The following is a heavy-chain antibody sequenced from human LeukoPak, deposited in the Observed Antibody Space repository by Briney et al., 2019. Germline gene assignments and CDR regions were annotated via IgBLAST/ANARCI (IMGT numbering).Heavy chain of an antibody. CDR2: ISSSGGTI. Sequence: GGSLRLSCAASGFTFGSYEMSWVRQAPGKGLEWVSYISSSGGTIYYADSVKGRFTISRDNAKNSLYLQMNSLRAEDTAVYYCVRQGGKFDYWGQGTLVTVSS. V-gene: IGHV3-48*03. CDR3: VRQGGKFDY. J-gene: IGHJ4*02. CDR1: GFTFGSYE. D-gene: IGHD3-16*01.